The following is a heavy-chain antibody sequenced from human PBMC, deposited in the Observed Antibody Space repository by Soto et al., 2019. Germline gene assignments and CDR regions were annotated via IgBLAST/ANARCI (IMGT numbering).Heavy chain of an antibody. CDR3: TRFYSSGCY. V-gene: IGHV3-73*01. D-gene: IGHD6-19*01. CDR2: IRSKANSYAT. J-gene: IGHJ4*02. CDR1: GFTFSGSA. Sequence: EVELVESRGGLVQPGGSLKLSCAASGFTFSGSAMHWVRQASGKGLEWVGRIRSKANSYATAYAASVKGRFTISRDDSKNTAYLQMNSLKTEDTAVYYCTRFYSSGCYWGQGTLVTVSS.